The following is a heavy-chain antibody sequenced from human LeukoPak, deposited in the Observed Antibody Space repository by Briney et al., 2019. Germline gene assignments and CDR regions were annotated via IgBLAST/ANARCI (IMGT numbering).Heavy chain of an antibody. V-gene: IGHV4-4*09. J-gene: IGHJ5*02. D-gene: IGHD6-19*01. CDR1: GGSISSYY. CDR3: ARYSSGWYEDWFDP. CDR2: IYTSGST. Sequence: PSETLSLTCTVSGGSISSYYWSWIRQPPGKGLEWIGYIYTSGSTNYNPSLKSRVTISVDTSKNQFSLKLSSVTAAGTAVYYCARYSSGWYEDWFDPWGQGTLVTVSS.